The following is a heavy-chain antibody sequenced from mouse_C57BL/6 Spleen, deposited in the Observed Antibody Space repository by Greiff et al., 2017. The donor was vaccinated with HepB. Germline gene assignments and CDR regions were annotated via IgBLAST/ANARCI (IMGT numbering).Heavy chain of an antibody. J-gene: IGHJ4*01. Sequence: VQLQQSGAELVKPGASVKLSCKASGYTFTSYWMQWVKQRPGQGLEWIGEIDPSDSYTNYNQKFKGKATLTVDTSSSTAYMQLSSLTSEDSAVYYCARSGDGDFYYAMDYWGQGTSVTVSS. V-gene: IGHV1-50*01. CDR3: ARSGDGDFYYAMDY. D-gene: IGHD2-13*01. CDR1: GYTFTSYW. CDR2: IDPSDSYT.